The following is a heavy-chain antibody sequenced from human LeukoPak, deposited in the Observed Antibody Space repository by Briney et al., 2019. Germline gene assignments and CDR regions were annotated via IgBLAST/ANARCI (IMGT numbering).Heavy chain of an antibody. CDR3: ARVRSVPDY. J-gene: IGHJ4*02. D-gene: IGHD3-10*01. CDR2: LSYDGTNE. V-gene: IGHV3-30*03. CDR1: GFTFSSYA. Sequence: GGSLRLSCAASGFTFSSYAMHWVRQAPGKGLEWVIVLSYDGTNEYSADSAKGRFTISRDNSKNTLYLQMNSLRAEDTAVYYCARVRSVPDYWGQGTLVTVSS.